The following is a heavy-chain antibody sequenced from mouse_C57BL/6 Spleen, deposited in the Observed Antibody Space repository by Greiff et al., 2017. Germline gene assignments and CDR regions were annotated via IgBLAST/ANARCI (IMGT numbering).Heavy chain of an antibody. Sequence: EVQGVESGGDLVKPGGSLKLSCAASGFTFSSYGMSLVRQTPDKRLEWVATISSGGSYTYYPDSVKGRFTISRDNAKNTLYLQRSSLKSEDTAMYYCARQGRYGVAMDYWGQGTSVTVSS. V-gene: IGHV5-6*01. CDR3: ARQGRYGVAMDY. D-gene: IGHD1-1*01. CDR2: ISSGGSYT. J-gene: IGHJ4*01. CDR1: GFTFSSYG.